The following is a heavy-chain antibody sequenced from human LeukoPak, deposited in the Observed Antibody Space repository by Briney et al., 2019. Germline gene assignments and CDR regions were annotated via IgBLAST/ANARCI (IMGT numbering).Heavy chain of an antibody. CDR1: GGSISSSSYY. CDR3: ARVLIVGATKGYFQH. CDR2: IYYSGNT. V-gene: IGHV4-39*07. D-gene: IGHD1-26*01. Sequence: SETLSLTCSVSGGSISSSSYYWGWIRQPPGKGLEWIGSIYYSGNTYYNPSLKSRITISVDTSKNQFSLKLSSVTAADTAVYYCARVLIVGATKGYFQHWGQGTLVTVSS. J-gene: IGHJ1*01.